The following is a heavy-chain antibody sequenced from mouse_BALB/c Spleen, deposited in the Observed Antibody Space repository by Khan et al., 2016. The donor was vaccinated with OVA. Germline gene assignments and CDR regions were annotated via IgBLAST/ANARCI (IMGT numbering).Heavy chain of an antibody. CDR3: ARQPYYHYNIMDY. CDR2: IWSDGST. Sequence: QVQLKESGPGLVAPSQSLSITCTISGFSLTNYGVHWVRQPPGKGLEWLVVIWSDGSTTYNSALRSRLTISKDNSKGQVFLKRNSLQTDDTAMYFCARQPYYHYNIMDYWGQGTSVTVSS. V-gene: IGHV2-6-1*01. D-gene: IGHD2-10*01. CDR1: GFSLTNYG. J-gene: IGHJ4*01.